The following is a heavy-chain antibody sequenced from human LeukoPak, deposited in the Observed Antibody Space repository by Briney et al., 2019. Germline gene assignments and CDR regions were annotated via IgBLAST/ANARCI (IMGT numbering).Heavy chain of an antibody. D-gene: IGHD4-17*01. V-gene: IGHV4-59*01. CDR1: GGSISSYY. CDR3: ARDSTVTTFRGCVDP. J-gene: IGHJ5*02. Sequence: SETLSLTCTVSGGSISSYYWSWIRQPPGKGLEWIGYIYYSGSTNYNPSLKSRVTISVDTSKNQFSLKLSSVTAADTAVYYCARDSTVTTFRGCVDPWGQGTLVTVSS. CDR2: IYYSGST.